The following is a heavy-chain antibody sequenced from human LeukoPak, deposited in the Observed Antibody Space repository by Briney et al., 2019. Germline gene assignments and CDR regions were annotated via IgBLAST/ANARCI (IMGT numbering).Heavy chain of an antibody. V-gene: IGHV1-2*02. CDR2: INPNSGGT. D-gene: IGHD3-3*01. CDR1: GYTFTGYY. J-gene: IGHJ5*02. Sequence: ASVKVSCKASGYTFTGYYMHWVRQAPGQGLEWMGWINPNSGGTNYAQKFQGRVTMTRDTSISTAYMELSRLRSDDTAVYYCARSDFWSGYSSKNWFDPWGQGTLVTVSP. CDR3: ARSDFWSGYSSKNWFDP.